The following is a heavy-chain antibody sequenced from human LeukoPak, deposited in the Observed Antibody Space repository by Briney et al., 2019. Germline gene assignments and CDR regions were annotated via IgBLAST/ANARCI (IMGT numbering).Heavy chain of an antibody. D-gene: IGHD5-18*01. CDR1: GGSISSYY. V-gene: IGHV4-59*01. CDR3: AGDLRHSYGKYFDP. J-gene: IGHJ5*02. Sequence: KSSETLSLTCTVSGGSISSYYWSWIRQPPGKGLEWIGYIYHSGTTNYNPSLKSRVTISVDTSKNQFSLKLTSVTAADTAVYYCAGDLRHSYGKYFDPWGQGTMVTVSS. CDR2: IYHSGTT.